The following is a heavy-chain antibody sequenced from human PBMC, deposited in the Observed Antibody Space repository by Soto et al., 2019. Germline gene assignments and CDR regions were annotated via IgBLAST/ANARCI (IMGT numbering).Heavy chain of an antibody. D-gene: IGHD5-18*01. Sequence: QVQLAQSGAEVKKPGASVKVSCKVSGETFTEFSMNWVRQAPGKGLEWMGGVDPGDGQINYAQKFQDRVTMTEDTSTATAYMELSGLRSDDTAVYYCATSGDKSGYYTIPLDFDYWGQGSLVTVSS. CDR2: VDPGDGQI. J-gene: IGHJ4*02. CDR3: ATSGDKSGYYTIPLDFDY. V-gene: IGHV1-24*01. CDR1: GETFTEFS.